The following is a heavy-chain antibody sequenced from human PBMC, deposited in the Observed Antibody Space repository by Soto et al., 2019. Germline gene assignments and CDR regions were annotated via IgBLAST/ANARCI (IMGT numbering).Heavy chain of an antibody. J-gene: IGHJ6*03. Sequence: EVQLLESGGGLVQPGGSLRLSCAASGFTFSSYAMSWVRQAPRKGLEWVSAISGSGGSTYYADSVKGRFTISRDNSKNTLYLQMNSLRAEDTAVYYCAKVSGWNYYYYYMDVWGKGTTVTVSS. CDR1: GFTFSSYA. V-gene: IGHV3-23*01. CDR3: AKVSGWNYYYYYMDV. CDR2: ISGSGGST. D-gene: IGHD6-19*01.